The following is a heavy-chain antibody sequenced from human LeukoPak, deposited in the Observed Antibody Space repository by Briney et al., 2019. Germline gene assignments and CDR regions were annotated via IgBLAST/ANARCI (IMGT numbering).Heavy chain of an antibody. CDR1: GYSFTSYW. CDR2: IYLGDSDT. J-gene: IGHJ4*02. D-gene: IGHD2-2*01. Sequence: GEPLKISCKGSGYSFTSYWIGWVRQMPGKGLGWMGIIYLGDSDTRYSTSFQGQVTISADKSISTAYLQWSSLKASDTAMYYCARPAGYCSSTSCTDGAAYYFDYWGQGTLVTVSS. V-gene: IGHV5-51*01. CDR3: ARPAGYCSSTSCTDGAAYYFDY.